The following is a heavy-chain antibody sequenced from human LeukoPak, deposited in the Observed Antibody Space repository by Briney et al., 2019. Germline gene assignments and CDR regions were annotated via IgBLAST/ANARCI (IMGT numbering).Heavy chain of an antibody. J-gene: IGHJ4*02. CDR3: ARDRGDGDYAHY. V-gene: IGHV1-69*13. CDR1: GYTFTGYY. CDR2: IIPIFGTA. D-gene: IGHD4-17*01. Sequence: GASVKVSCKASGYTFTGYYMHWVRQAPGQGLEWMGGIIPIFGTANYAQKFQGRVTITADESTSTAYMELSSLRSEDTAVYYCARDRGDGDYAHYWGQGTLVTVSS.